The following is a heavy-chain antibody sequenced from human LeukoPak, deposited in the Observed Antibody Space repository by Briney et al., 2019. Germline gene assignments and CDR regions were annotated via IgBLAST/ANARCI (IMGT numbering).Heavy chain of an antibody. D-gene: IGHD3-3*01. V-gene: IGHV4-34*01. CDR1: GGSFSGYY. Sequence: SETLSLTCAVYGGSFSGYYWSWIRQPPGKGLEWIGEINHSGSTNYNPSLKSRVTISVDTSKNQFSLKLSSVTAADTAVYYCARAHYDFWSGYYPDYWRQGTLVTVSS. J-gene: IGHJ4*02. CDR3: ARAHYDFWSGYYPDY. CDR2: INHSGST.